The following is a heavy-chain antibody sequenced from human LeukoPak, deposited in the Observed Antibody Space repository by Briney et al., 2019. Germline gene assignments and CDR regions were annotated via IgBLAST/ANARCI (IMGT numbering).Heavy chain of an antibody. D-gene: IGHD2-2*01. V-gene: IGHV3-23*01. CDR1: GFTFSSYA. CDR2: TSASGGTT. Sequence: GGSLRLSCAASGFTFSSYAMSWVRQAPGKGLEWVSATSASGGTTYYADSAKGRFTISRDNSKNTLYLQMSSLRAEDTAVYYCAKEPREYCSSTSCPNWIDPWGQGTLVTVSS. J-gene: IGHJ5*02. CDR3: AKEPREYCSSTSCPNWIDP.